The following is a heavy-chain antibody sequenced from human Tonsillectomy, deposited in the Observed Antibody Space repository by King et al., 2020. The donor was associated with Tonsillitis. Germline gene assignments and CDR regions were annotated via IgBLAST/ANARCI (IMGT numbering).Heavy chain of an antibody. CDR3: AKDKGTTYYDSGRGAFDI. J-gene: IGHJ3*02. V-gene: IGHV3-21*01. D-gene: IGHD3-22*01. Sequence: VQLVESGGGLVKPGGSLRLSCATSGFTISNYDMNWVRQAPGKGLEWVSSISTNSNYIYYADSVKGRFTISRDIAKNSLFLQMNSLTAEDTAVYYCAKDKGTTYYDSGRGAFDIWGQGTMVTVSS. CDR1: GFTISNYD. CDR2: ISTNSNYI.